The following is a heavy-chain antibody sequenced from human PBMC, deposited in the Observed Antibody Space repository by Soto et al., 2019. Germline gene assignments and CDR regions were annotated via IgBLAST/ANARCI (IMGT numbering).Heavy chain of an antibody. D-gene: IGHD3-22*01. CDR1: GGSISSSSYY. Sequence: SETLSLTCTVSGGSISSSSYYWGWIRQPPGKGLEWIGSNYYSGSTYYNPSLKSRVTISVDTSKNQFSLKLSSVTAADTAVYYCASLYYYDSSGYFPFDYWGQGTLVTVSS. V-gene: IGHV4-39*01. CDR3: ASLYYYDSSGYFPFDY. CDR2: NYYSGST. J-gene: IGHJ4*02.